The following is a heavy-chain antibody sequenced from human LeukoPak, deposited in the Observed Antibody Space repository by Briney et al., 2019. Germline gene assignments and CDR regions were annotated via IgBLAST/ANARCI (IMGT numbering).Heavy chain of an antibody. V-gene: IGHV4-61*02. Sequence: KSSETLSLTCTVSGGSISSGSYYWSWIRQPAGKELEWIGRIYTSGSTNYNPSLKSRVTISVDTSKNQFSLKLSSVTAADTAVYYCAGDAEQLERRGAFDYWGQGTLVTVSS. CDR3: AGDAEQLERRGAFDY. J-gene: IGHJ4*02. D-gene: IGHD1-1*01. CDR1: GGSISSGSYY. CDR2: IYTSGST.